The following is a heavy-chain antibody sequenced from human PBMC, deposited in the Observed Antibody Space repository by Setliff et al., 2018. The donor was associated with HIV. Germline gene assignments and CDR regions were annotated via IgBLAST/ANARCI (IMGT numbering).Heavy chain of an antibody. V-gene: IGHV4-30-4*08. CDR1: GGSISSGDYY. Sequence: TLSLTCTVSGGSISSGDYYWTWIRQPPGEGLEWIGYIFYSGSTYYNPSLKSRVTISVDTSKNQFSLKLISVTAADTALYYCARDGRDGSGYRTFDYWGRGTLVTVSS. J-gene: IGHJ4*02. D-gene: IGHD3-22*01. CDR3: ARDGRDGSGYRTFDY. CDR2: IFYSGST.